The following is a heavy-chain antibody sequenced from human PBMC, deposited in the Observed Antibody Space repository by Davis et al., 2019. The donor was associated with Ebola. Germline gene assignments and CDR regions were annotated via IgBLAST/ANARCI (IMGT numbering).Heavy chain of an antibody. Sequence: PGGSLRLSCKGSGYSFTSYWIGWVRQMPGKGLEWLGKIDPSYSYTNYSPSFQGHVTISADRSISTAYLQWSSLEASDTAIYYCARGRRAVANTNYKYYYMDIWGKGTTVTVSS. CDR1: GYSFTSYW. V-gene: IGHV5-10-1*01. D-gene: IGHD6-19*01. CDR3: ARGRRAVANTNYKYYYMDI. CDR2: IDPSYSYT. J-gene: IGHJ6*03.